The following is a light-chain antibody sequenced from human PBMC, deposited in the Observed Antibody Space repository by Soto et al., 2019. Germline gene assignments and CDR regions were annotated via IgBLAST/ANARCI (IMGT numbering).Light chain of an antibody. V-gene: IGLV2-14*01. CDR2: EVS. J-gene: IGLJ2*01. CDR3: SSYTSSTTLV. Sequence: QSALTQPASVSGSPGQSITISCTGTSSDVGGYNYVSWYQQHPGKAPKLMIYEVSNRPSGVSNRFSGSKSGNTASLTISGLQAEDEGDYHCSSYTSSTTLVFGGGTKSPS. CDR1: SSDVGGYNY.